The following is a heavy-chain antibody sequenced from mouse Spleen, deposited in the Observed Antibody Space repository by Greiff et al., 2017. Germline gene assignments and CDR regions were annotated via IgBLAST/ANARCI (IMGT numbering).Heavy chain of an antibody. J-gene: IGHJ3*01. D-gene: IGHD2-1*01. V-gene: IGHV5-12*02. CDR2: ISNGGGTT. CDR1: GFTFSDYY. CDR3: ARSLYYGNYAWFAY. Sequence: EVQVVESGGGLVQPGGSLKLSCATSGFTFSDYYMYWVRQTPEKRLEWVAYISNGGGTTYYPDTVKGRFTISRDNAKNTLYLQMSRLKSEDTAMYYCARSLYYGNYAWFAYWGQGTLVTVSA.